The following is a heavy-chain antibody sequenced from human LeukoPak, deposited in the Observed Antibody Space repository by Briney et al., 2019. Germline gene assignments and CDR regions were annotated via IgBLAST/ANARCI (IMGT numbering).Heavy chain of an antibody. V-gene: IGHV3-53*01. CDR1: GFTVSGTH. CDR3: ARDQATSGGGLDS. CDR2: IYTGGTT. Sequence: PGGSLRLSCAASGFTVSGTHMSWVRRAPGKGLEWVSAIYTGGTTYYSDSVEGRFTISRDKSKNTLYLQMDSLRVEDTAVYYCARDQATSGGGLDSWGQGTLVTVSS. D-gene: IGHD3-16*01. J-gene: IGHJ4*02.